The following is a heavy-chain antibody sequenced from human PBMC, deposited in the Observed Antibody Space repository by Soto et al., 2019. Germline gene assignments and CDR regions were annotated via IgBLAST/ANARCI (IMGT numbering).Heavy chain of an antibody. Sequence: ASVKVSCKASGYMFRSYGISWVRQAPGKGLEWMGWINADNGNTKYSQKFQGRVTITRDTSASTAYMELSSLRSEDTAVYYCARDPEESSSWFLDYWGQGTLVTVSS. D-gene: IGHD6-13*01. CDR1: GYMFRSYG. V-gene: IGHV1-18*01. CDR3: ARDPEESSSWFLDY. J-gene: IGHJ4*02. CDR2: INADNGNT.